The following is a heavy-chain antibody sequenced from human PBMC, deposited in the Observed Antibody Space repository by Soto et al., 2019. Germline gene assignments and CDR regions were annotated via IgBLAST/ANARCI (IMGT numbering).Heavy chain of an antibody. J-gene: IGHJ6*02. CDR2: LNEDGSFT. CDR1: VETLYGYG. CDR3: AKDLSGRADV. D-gene: IGHD3-10*01. Sequence: PAGSMSIACVASVETLYGYGVDGARKPPGKGLVWVSRLNEDGSFTSYADSVQGRFTIFRDNAKKTLYLQMNSLRAEDTAVYYCAKDLSGRADVRGQGTTGNGSS. V-gene: IGHV3-74*01.